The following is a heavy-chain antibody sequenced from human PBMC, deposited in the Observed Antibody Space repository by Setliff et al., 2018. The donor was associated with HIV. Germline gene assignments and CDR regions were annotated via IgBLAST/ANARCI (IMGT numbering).Heavy chain of an antibody. CDR2: INHGGST. Sequence: SETLSLTCAVYGGSFSAYHWSWIRQTPGKGLEWLGEINHGGSTAYNLALESRVSMSIDTSKNQFSLKLTSVTDADTAIYYCARGRDYTGSWFRPFYLDFWGHGNLVTVSS. J-gene: IGHJ4*01. D-gene: IGHD3-3*01. V-gene: IGHV4-34*01. CDR3: ARGRDYTGSWFRPFYLDF. CDR1: GGSFSAYH.